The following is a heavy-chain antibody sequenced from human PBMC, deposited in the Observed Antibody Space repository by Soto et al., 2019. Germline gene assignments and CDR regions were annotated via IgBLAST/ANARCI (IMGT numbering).Heavy chain of an antibody. Sequence: SETLSLTCTVSGGSISSSSYYWGWIRQPPGKGLEWIGSLYYSGSTSYNPSLKSRVTISVDTSKNQFSLKLSSVTAADTAVYYCARTYYYGSGSQDFDYWGQGTLVTVSS. CDR3: ARTYYYGSGSQDFDY. CDR1: GGSISSSSYY. J-gene: IGHJ4*02. CDR2: LYYSGST. D-gene: IGHD3-10*01. V-gene: IGHV4-39*01.